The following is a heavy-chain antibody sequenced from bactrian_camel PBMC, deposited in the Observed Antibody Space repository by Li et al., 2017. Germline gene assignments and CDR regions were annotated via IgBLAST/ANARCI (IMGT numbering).Heavy chain of an antibody. J-gene: IGHJ4*01. D-gene: IGHD6*01. CDR2: ITSDGFT. CDR1: GFTFSRYA. CDR3: AADVGSMSGNCQPNY. V-gene: IGHV3S55*01. Sequence: HVQLVESGGGSAQAGGSLTLSCIASGFTFSRYAMAWFRQSPGLERGFVSAITSDGFTSYADSVKGRFTISQDNAKNTPYLQMNNLQPEDTAMYYCAADVGSMSGNCQPNYWGQGTQVTVS.